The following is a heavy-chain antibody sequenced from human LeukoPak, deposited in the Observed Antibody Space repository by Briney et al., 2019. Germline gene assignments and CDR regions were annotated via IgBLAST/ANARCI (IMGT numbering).Heavy chain of an antibody. V-gene: IGHV3-64D*06. CDR1: GFTFSSYA. CDR3: VKDSRSWYGFPHFDY. J-gene: IGHJ4*02. D-gene: IGHD6-13*01. CDR2: ISSNVGST. Sequence: QPGGSLRLSCSASGFTFSSYAMHWVRQAPGKGLEYVSAISSNVGSTYYADSVKGRFTISRDNSKNTLYLQMSSLRAEDTAVYYCVKDSRSWYGFPHFDYWGQGTLVTVSS.